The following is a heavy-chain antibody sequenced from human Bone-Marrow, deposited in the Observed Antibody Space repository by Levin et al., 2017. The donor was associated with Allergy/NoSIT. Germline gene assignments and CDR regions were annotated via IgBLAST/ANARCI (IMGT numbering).Heavy chain of an antibody. V-gene: IGHV3-15*01. CDR2: IKTKAANWST. Sequence: LSLTCAASGLPFSLVWMSWVRQAPGKGLEWVDQIKTKAANWSTDYAAPVKDRFTISRDDSRNTVYLQMNSLKTEDTAVYYCIKIKNVATAADYWGQGTLVTVSS. CDR3: IKIKNVATAADY. D-gene: IGHD6-13*01. CDR1: GLPFSLVW. J-gene: IGHJ4*02.